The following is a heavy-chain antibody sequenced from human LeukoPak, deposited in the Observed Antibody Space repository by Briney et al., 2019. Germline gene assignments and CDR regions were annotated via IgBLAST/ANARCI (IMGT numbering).Heavy chain of an antibody. Sequence: GGSLRLSCAASGFTFSRHGMHWVRQAPGKGLEWVTVISDDGNKKYYADSVKGRFTTSRDNSKLYLQMDSLRPEDTAVYYCAKDRSPTVTSFYYYHGMDVWGQGTTVTVSS. CDR1: GFTFSRHG. J-gene: IGHJ6*02. CDR2: ISDDGNKK. V-gene: IGHV3-30*18. D-gene: IGHD4-17*01. CDR3: AKDRSPTVTSFYYYHGMDV.